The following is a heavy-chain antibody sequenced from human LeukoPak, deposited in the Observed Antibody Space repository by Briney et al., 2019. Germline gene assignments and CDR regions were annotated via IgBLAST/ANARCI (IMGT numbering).Heavy chain of an antibody. Sequence: PSQTLSLTCTVSGGSISSGSYYWSWIRQPAGKGLEWIGRIYTSGSTNYNPSLKSRVTMSVDTSKNQFSLKLSSVTAADTAVYYCARDIVVPAASNWFDPWGQGTLVTVSS. CDR2: IYTSGST. J-gene: IGHJ5*02. CDR3: ARDIVVPAASNWFDP. CDR1: GGSISSGSYY. V-gene: IGHV4-61*02. D-gene: IGHD2-2*01.